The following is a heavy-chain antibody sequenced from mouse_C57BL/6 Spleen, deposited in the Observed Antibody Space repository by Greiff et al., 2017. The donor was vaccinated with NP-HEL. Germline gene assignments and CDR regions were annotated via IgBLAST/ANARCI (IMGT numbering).Heavy chain of an antibody. J-gene: IGHJ2*01. Sequence: VQLQQSGAELARPGASVKLSCKASGYTFTSYGISWVKQRTGQGLEWIGEIYPRSGNTYYNEKFKGKATLTADKSSSTAYMELRSLTSEDSAVYFCARSFTTVVATDYFDYWGQGTTLTVSS. V-gene: IGHV1-81*01. D-gene: IGHD1-1*01. CDR3: ARSFTTVVATDYFDY. CDR1: GYTFTSYG. CDR2: IYPRSGNT.